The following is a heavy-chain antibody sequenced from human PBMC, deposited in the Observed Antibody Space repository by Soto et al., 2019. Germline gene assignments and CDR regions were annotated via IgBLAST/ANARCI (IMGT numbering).Heavy chain of an antibody. V-gene: IGHV1-3*01. D-gene: IGHD1-7*01. CDR3: ARGHGEAHWNLLDY. CDR2: VDGGNGNT. Sequence: ASVKVSCKASGYTFTKHTLHWVRQVPGQRLEWMGWVDGGNGNTKYSQNFQDRVTITRDTSATTGYMELSSLRSEDTALYFCARGHGEAHWNLLDYWGQGVLVTVSS. J-gene: IGHJ4*02. CDR1: GYTFTKHT.